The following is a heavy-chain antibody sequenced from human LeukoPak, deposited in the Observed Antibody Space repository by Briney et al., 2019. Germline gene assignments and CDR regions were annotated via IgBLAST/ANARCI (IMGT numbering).Heavy chain of an antibody. V-gene: IGHV4-31*03. Sequence: PAQTLTLTCRLTGGSISSGGYYWSSIRQHPGKGLEWIGLIYASRGIDYNPSLMSRVIVSADTFKNHFSLKVCSMTIADTAVYYCARVDIRADHSDNSADAFDVWGQGTMVTVSS. J-gene: IGHJ3*01. D-gene: IGHD3-22*01. CDR2: IYASRGI. CDR3: ARVDIRADHSDNSADAFDV. CDR1: GGSISSGGYY.